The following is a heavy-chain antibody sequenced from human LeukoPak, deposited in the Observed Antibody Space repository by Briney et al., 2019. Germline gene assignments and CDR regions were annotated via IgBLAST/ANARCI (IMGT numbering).Heavy chain of an antibody. J-gene: IGHJ4*02. CDR1: GYTFTTYD. Sequence: ASVKVSCKASGYTFTTYDISWVRQAPGQGLEWMGGIIPIFGTANYAQKFQGRVTMTRDTSISTAYMELSRLRSDDTAVYYCARSLQLWSNFDYWGQGTLVTVSS. V-gene: IGHV1-2*02. CDR2: IIPIFGTA. D-gene: IGHD5-18*01. CDR3: ARSLQLWSNFDY.